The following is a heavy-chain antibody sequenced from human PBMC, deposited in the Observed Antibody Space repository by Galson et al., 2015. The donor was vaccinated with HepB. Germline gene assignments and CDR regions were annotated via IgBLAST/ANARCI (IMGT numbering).Heavy chain of an antibody. D-gene: IGHD6-13*01. V-gene: IGHV3-23*01. CDR2: ITASAGST. CDR1: GFTFSSNA. CDR3: AKDSSTWVKYFQH. J-gene: IGHJ1*01. Sequence: SLRLSCAASGFTFSSNAMSWVRQAPGKGLEWVSTITASAGSTYYADSVKGRLTISRDNSRNTLYLQMNSLRAEDTAVYYCAKDSSTWVKYFQHWGQGTLVTVSS.